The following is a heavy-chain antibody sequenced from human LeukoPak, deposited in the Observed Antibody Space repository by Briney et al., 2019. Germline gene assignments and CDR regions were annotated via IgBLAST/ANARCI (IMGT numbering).Heavy chain of an antibody. J-gene: IGHJ4*02. V-gene: IGHV1-8*01. Sequence: ASVKVSCKASGYTFTDYDINWVRQATGQGLEWMGWMNPNSGNTGYTQKFQGRVTMTRNTSISTAYMELSSLRSEDTAVYYCAKESFTSSSWYPTFDYWGQGTLVTVSS. CDR1: GYTFTDYD. CDR2: MNPNSGNT. CDR3: AKESFTSSSWYPTFDY. D-gene: IGHD6-13*01.